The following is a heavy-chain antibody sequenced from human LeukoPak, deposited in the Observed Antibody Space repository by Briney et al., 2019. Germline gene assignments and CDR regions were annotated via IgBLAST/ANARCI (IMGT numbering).Heavy chain of an antibody. CDR3: ARGYRGGNSMNYWYFDL. CDR1: GGSISSSSYY. CDR2: IYYSGST. J-gene: IGHJ2*01. V-gene: IGHV4-39*07. Sequence: PSETLSLTCTVSGGSISSSSYYWGWIRQPPGKGLEWIGSIYYSGSTYYNSSLKSRVTISVDTSKNQFSLKLSSVTAADTAVYYCARGYRGGNSMNYWYFDLWGRGTLVTVSS. D-gene: IGHD4-23*01.